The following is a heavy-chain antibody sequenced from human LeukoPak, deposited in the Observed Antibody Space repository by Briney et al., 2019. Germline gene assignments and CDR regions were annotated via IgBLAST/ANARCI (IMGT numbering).Heavy chain of an antibody. D-gene: IGHD6-19*01. CDR3: AREFSASY. V-gene: IGHV3-74*03. CDR1: GFTFSSYW. CDR2: INSDGTGT. Sequence: GGSLRLSCAASGFTFSSYWMHWVRQAPGKGPVWVSRINSDGTGTMYADSVKGRFTISRDNAKSTLYLQMNSLRAEDTAVYYCAREFSASYWGQGTLVTVSS. J-gene: IGHJ4*02.